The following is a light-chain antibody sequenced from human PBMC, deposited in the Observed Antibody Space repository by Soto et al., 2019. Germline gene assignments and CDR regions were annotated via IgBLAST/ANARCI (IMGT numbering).Light chain of an antibody. J-gene: IGKJ1*01. CDR3: QQYNNLPRT. CDR2: GAS. CDR1: QSVSAN. V-gene: IGKV3-15*01. Sequence: EIVMTQSPATLSVSPGARATLSCRASQSVSANLAWYQQKPGQAPRLLIYGASTRATGIPARFSGSGSGTGFTLTISSLQSEDIAVYYCQQYNNLPRTFGQGTKV.